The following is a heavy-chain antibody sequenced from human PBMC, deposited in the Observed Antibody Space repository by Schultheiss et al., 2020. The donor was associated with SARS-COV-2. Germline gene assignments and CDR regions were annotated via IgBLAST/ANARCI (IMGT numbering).Heavy chain of an antibody. V-gene: IGHV4-61*02. J-gene: IGHJ6*02. D-gene: IGHD2-8*02. CDR1: GGSISSGGYY. CDR2: IYTSGST. CDR3: ARDFPGGKYYYYGMDV. Sequence: SETLSLTCTVSGGSISSGGYYWSWIRQPAGKGLEWIGRIYTSGSTNYNPSLKSRVTISVDTSKNQFSLKLSSVTAADTAVYYCARDFPGGKYYYYGMDVWGQGTTVTVSS.